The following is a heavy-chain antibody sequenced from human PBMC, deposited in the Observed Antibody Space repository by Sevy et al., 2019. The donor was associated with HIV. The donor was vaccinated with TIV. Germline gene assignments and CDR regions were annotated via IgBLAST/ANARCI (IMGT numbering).Heavy chain of an antibody. CDR3: AKGPHPAVTTSYGMDV. V-gene: IGHV3-30*02. Sequence: GGSLRLSCAASGFTFSTYGMHWVRQAPGKGLQWLTFIRYDGSNKYYADSVRGRFTISRDNSKNTLYLQMNSLRAEDMAVYYCAKGPHPAVTTSYGMDVWGQGTTVTVSS. CDR2: IRYDGSNK. J-gene: IGHJ6*02. CDR1: GFTFSTYG. D-gene: IGHD4-17*01.